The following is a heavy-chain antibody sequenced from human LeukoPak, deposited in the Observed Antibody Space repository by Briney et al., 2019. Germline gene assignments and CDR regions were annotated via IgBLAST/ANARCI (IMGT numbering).Heavy chain of an antibody. Sequence: GGSLRLSCAASGFTFSSYSMNWVRQAPGKGLEWVSYISSSSSTIYYADSVKGRFTISRDNAKNSLYLQMNSLRAEDTAVYYCARDYLAAAGNSADYWGQGTLVTVSS. V-gene: IGHV3-48*04. CDR2: ISSSSSTI. CDR3: ARDYLAAAGNSADY. D-gene: IGHD6-13*01. CDR1: GFTFSSYS. J-gene: IGHJ4*02.